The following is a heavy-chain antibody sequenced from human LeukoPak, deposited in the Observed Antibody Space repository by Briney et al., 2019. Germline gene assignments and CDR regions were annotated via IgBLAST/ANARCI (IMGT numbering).Heavy chain of an antibody. CDR2: IYYSGST. CDR3: ARFIAAAVSNWFDP. CDR1: GGSISSGGYY. D-gene: IGHD6-13*01. J-gene: IGHJ5*02. V-gene: IGHV4-31*03. Sequence: PSQTLSLTCTVSGGSISSGGYYWSWIRQRPGKGLEWIGYIYYSGSTYYNPSLKSRVTISVDTSKNQFSLKLSSVTAADTAVYYCARFIAAAVSNWFDPWGQGTLVTVSS.